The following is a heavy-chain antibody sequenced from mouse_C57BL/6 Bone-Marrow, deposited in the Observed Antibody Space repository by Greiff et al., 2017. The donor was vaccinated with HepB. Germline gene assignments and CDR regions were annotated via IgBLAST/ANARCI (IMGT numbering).Heavy chain of an antibody. V-gene: IGHV1-64*01. Sequence: VQLQQSGAELVKPGASVKLSCKASGYTFTSYWMHWVKQRPGQGLEWIGMIHPNSGSTNYNEKFKSTATLTVDKSSSTAYMQLSSLTSEDSAVYYCARDYVEYYFDYWGQGTTLTVSS. CDR2: IHPNSGST. CDR3: ARDYVEYYFDY. J-gene: IGHJ2*01. D-gene: IGHD1-1*01. CDR1: GYTFTSYW.